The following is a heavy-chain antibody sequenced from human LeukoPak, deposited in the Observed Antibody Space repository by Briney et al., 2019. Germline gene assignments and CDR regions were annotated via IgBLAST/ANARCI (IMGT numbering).Heavy chain of an antibody. J-gene: IGHJ4*02. CDR3: ARGYCSGGSCYPEYFDY. D-gene: IGHD2-15*01. CDR1: GFTFSSYG. CDR2: IWYDGSNK. V-gene: IGHV3-33*01. Sequence: PGGSLRLSCAASGFTFSSYGMHWVRQVPGKGLEWVALIWYDGSNKYYADSVKGRFIISRDNSKDTLYLQMNSLRAEDTAVYYCARGYCSGGSCYPEYFDYWGQGTLVTVSS.